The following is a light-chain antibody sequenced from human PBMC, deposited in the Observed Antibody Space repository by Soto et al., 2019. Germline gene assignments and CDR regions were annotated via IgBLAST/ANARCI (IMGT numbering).Light chain of an antibody. Sequence: EIVLTQSPATLSLSPGERATLSCRASQSFSSYLAWYQQKPGQAPRLLIYDASNRATGIPARFSGSGSGTDFTLTISSLEPEDLAVYYCQQRSNWPSYTFGQGTKLEI. J-gene: IGKJ2*01. V-gene: IGKV3-11*01. CDR2: DAS. CDR3: QQRSNWPSYT. CDR1: QSFSSY.